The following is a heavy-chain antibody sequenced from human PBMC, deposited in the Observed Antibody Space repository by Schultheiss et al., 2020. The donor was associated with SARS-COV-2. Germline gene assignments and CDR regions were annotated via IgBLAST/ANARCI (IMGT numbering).Heavy chain of an antibody. D-gene: IGHD3-22*01. CDR3: ARSLPYYYDSSGPFDY. CDR2: ISGSGGTI. Sequence: GESLKISCAASGFAFSSYAMSWVRQAPGKGLEWVSVISGSGGTIYYVDSVKGRFTISRDNSKNTLYLQMNSLRAEDTAVYYCARSLPYYYDSSGPFDYWGQGTLVTAPQ. CDR1: GFAFSSYA. V-gene: IGHV3-23*01. J-gene: IGHJ4*02.